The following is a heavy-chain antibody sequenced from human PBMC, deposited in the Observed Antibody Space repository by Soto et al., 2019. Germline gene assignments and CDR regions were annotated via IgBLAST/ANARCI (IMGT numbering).Heavy chain of an antibody. CDR3: AHSRPPRLLDY. Sequence: ITVKESAPTLVKLTHALTRTCTFSGCSLGTSGVGVGWLRPPPGKALEWLALMYWDDAKRYSPSRNSRLTITKDTSKSTVVLTMTNMGPVDTATYYCAHSRPPRLLDYWGQGTLVTVSS. CDR1: GCSLGTSGVG. J-gene: IGHJ4*02. CDR2: MYWDDAK. D-gene: IGHD6-6*01. V-gene: IGHV2-5*02.